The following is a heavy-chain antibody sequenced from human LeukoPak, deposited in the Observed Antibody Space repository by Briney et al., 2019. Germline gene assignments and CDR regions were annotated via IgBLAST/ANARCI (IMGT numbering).Heavy chain of an antibody. Sequence: SETLSLTCTVSGGSISSYYWSWIWQPPGKGLERIGYIYYSGSTNYNPSLKSRVTISLDTSKNQFSLKLSSVTAADTAVYYCARLSGYDWESFYDNWGQGTLVTVSS. CDR3: ARLSGYDWESFYDN. CDR2: IYYSGST. CDR1: GGSISSYY. D-gene: IGHD5-12*01. V-gene: IGHV4-59*01. J-gene: IGHJ4*02.